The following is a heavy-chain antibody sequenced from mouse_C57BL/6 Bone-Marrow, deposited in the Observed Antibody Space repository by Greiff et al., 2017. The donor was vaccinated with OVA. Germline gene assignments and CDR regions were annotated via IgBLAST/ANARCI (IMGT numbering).Heavy chain of an antibody. CDR1: GFSFNTYS. J-gene: IGHJ1*03. CDR2: IRSNSNNYAT. CDR3: VRQDYGSSYWYFDV. V-gene: IGHV10-1*01. Sequence: EVQLVQSGGGLVQPKGSLKLSCAASGFSFNTYSMNWVRQAPGQGLEWVARIRSNSNNYATYYADSVKDRFTISRDDSESMLYLQMNNMKTEDTAMYYCVRQDYGSSYWYFDVWGTGTTVTVSS. D-gene: IGHD1-1*01.